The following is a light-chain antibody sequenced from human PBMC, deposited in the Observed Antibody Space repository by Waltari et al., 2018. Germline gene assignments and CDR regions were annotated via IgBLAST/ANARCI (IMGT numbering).Light chain of an antibody. V-gene: IGKV3-15*01. J-gene: IGKJ2*01. CDR1: QSVSSK. CDR2: ATS. CDR3: QHYENWPYT. Sequence: MVMTQSPATLSVSPGERATLSCRASQSVSSKLAWYQQKVGQAPRLLIYATSARATGIPARFSGSGSGTEFTLTISSLQPDDFAVYYCQHYENWPYTFGQGTKLEI.